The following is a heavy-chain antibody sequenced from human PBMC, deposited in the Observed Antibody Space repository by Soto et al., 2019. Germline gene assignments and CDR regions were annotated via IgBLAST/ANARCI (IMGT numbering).Heavy chain of an antibody. CDR1: GFTLSSYG. D-gene: IGHD5-12*01. J-gene: IGHJ4*02. CDR2: IWYDGSNK. CDR3: ARDAGGYSGYGPFDY. V-gene: IGHV3-33*01. Sequence: QVQLVESGGGVVQPGRSLRLSCAASGFTLSSYGMHWVRQAPGKGLEGVAVIWYDGSNKYYADSVKGRFTISRDNSKNTLYLQMNSLRAEDTAVYYCARDAGGYSGYGPFDYWGQGTLVTVSS.